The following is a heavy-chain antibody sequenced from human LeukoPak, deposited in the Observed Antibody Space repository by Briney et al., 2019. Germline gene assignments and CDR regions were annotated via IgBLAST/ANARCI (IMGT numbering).Heavy chain of an antibody. J-gene: IGHJ4*02. CDR3: ASNIAAAGWYYFDY. V-gene: IGHV3-53*01. Sequence: GGTLRLSCAASGFTFSSYGMSWVRQAPGKGLEWVSVIYSGGSTYYADSVKGRFTISRDNSKNTLYLQMNSLRAEDTAVYYCASNIAAAGWYYFDYWGQGTLVTVSS. CDR1: GFTFSSYG. D-gene: IGHD6-13*01. CDR2: IYSGGST.